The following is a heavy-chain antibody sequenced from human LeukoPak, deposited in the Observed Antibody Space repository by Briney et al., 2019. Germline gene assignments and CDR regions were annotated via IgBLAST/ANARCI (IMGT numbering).Heavy chain of an antibody. CDR1: GFTFSSYE. V-gene: IGHV3-48*03. CDR2: ISSSGSTI. Sequence: GGSLRLSCAASGFTFSSYEMNWVRQAPGKGLEWVSYISSSGSTIYYADSVKGRFTISRDNSKNTLYLQMNSLRAEDTAVYYCAKTVSSGWWIFDYWGQGTLVTVSS. D-gene: IGHD6-19*01. J-gene: IGHJ4*02. CDR3: AKTVSSGWWIFDY.